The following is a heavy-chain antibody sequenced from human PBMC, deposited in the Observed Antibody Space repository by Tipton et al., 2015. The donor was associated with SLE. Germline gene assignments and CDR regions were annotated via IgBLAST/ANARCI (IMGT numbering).Heavy chain of an antibody. CDR1: GFTFSNYA. J-gene: IGHJ4*02. CDR3: ARDGVAEGIYLDY. Sequence: SLRLSCAASGFTFSNYAMHWVRQVPGKALQWLAVISFDGTYKYYAGSVRGRFTISRDNSKNSLYLQMNSLTAEDTGVYYCARDGVAEGIYLDYWGRGTLVIVSS. CDR2: ISFDGTYK. D-gene: IGHD2-15*01. V-gene: IGHV3-30*04.